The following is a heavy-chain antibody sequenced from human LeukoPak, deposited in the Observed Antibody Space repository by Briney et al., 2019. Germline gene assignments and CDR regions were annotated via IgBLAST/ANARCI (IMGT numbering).Heavy chain of an antibody. D-gene: IGHD6-13*01. V-gene: IGHV4-61*02. CDR3: ARLDGYSSSWYFDY. Sequence: SGTLSLTCAASGGSISSGSYYWSWIRQPAGKGLEWIGRVYTTGSTYYNPSLKSRVTISVDTSKNQFSLKLSSVTTADTAVYYCARLDGYSSSWYFDYWGQGTQVTVSS. CDR1: GGSISSGSYY. CDR2: VYTTGST. J-gene: IGHJ4*02.